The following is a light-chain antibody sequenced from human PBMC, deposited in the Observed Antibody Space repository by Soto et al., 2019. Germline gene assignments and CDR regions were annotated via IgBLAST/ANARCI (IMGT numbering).Light chain of an antibody. Sequence: DIQMTQSPSSLSGSVGDRVTITCQATQDISNYLNWYQQKPGKAPKLLIYEASNLEAGVPSRFSGSGSGTHFTFTISSLQPEDIATYYCQQYDNLRGRIFTFGPGTKVDI. CDR3: QQYDNLRGRIFT. CDR1: QDISNY. V-gene: IGKV1-33*01. J-gene: IGKJ3*01. CDR2: EAS.